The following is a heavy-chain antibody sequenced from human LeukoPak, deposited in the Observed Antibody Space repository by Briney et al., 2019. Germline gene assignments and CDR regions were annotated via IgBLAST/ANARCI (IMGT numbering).Heavy chain of an antibody. V-gene: IGHV3-73*01. D-gene: IGHD6-19*01. J-gene: IGHJ5*02. Sequence: PGGSLRLSCAASGFTFSGSAMHWVRQASGKGLVWVGRIRSKANSYATAYAASVKGRFTISRDDSKNTAYLQMNSLKTEDTAVYYCTRLESSGWYNWFDPWGQGTLVTVSS. CDR2: IRSKANSYAT. CDR3: TRLESSGWYNWFDP. CDR1: GFTFSGSA.